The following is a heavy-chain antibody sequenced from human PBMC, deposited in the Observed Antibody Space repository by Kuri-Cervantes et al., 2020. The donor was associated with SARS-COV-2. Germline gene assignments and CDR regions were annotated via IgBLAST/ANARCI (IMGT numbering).Heavy chain of an antibody. CDR2: IIPIFGTA. Sequence: SVKVSCKASGGTFSSYAISWVRQAPGQGLEWMGGIIPIFGTANYAQRFQGRVMITADESTSTAYMELSSLRSEDTAVYYCAREEGRYCSSTSCKKKIGWFDPWGQGTLVTVSS. D-gene: IGHD2-2*01. V-gene: IGHV1-69*13. CDR1: GGTFSSYA. CDR3: AREEGRYCSSTSCKKKIGWFDP. J-gene: IGHJ5*02.